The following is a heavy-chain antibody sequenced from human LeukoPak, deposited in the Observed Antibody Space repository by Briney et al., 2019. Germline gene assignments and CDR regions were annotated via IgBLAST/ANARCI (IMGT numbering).Heavy chain of an antibody. J-gene: IGHJ6*02. CDR1: GYTFTSYY. CDR3: ARVRRGLVQGSNYYYYYGMDV. Sequence: ASVKVSCKASGYTFTSYYMHWVRQAPGQGLEWMGIINPSGGSTSYAQKFQGRVTMTRDTSTSTVCMELSSLRSEDTAVYYCARVRRGLVQGSNYYYYYGMDVWGQGTTVTVSS. V-gene: IGHV1-46*01. CDR2: INPSGGST. D-gene: IGHD3/OR15-3a*01.